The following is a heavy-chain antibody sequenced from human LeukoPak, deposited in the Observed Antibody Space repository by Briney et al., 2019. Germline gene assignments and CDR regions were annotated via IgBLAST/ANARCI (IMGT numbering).Heavy chain of an antibody. CDR1: GFTFSSYA. CDR3: AKVGCSSTSCYEGATHAEYFQH. J-gene: IGHJ1*01. CDR2: ISGSGGST. D-gene: IGHD2-2*01. V-gene: IGHV3-23*01. Sequence: GGSLRLSCAASGFTFSSYAMSWVRQAPVKGLEWVSAISGSGGSTYYADSAKGRFTISRDNSKNTLYLQMNSLRAEDTAVYYCAKVGCSSTSCYEGATHAEYFQHWGQGTLVTVSS.